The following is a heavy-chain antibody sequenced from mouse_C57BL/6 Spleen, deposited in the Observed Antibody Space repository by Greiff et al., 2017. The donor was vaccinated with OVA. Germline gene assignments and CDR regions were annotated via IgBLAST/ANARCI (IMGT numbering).Heavy chain of an antibody. Sequence: QVQLQQSGPELVKPGASVKLSCKASGYTFTSYDINWVKQRPGQGLEWIGWIYPRDGSTKYNEKFKGKATLTVDTSSSTAYMEVHSLTSEDSAVYFCARAGYDYDGGFAYWGQGTLVTVSA. CDR2: IYPRDGST. J-gene: IGHJ3*01. CDR1: GYTFTSYD. CDR3: ARAGYDYDGGFAY. D-gene: IGHD2-4*01. V-gene: IGHV1-85*01.